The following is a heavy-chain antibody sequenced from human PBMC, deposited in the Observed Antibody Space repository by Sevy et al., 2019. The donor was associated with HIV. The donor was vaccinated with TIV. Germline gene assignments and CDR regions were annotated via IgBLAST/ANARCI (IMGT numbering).Heavy chain of an antibody. CDR1: GYTFTSYG. CDR3: ARDMVRGVTHYYYYYGMDV. Sequence: ASVKVSCKASGYTFTSYGISWVRQAPGQGLEWMGWISDYNGNTNYAQKLQGRVTMTTDTSTSTAYMELRSLRSDDTAAYYCARDMVRGVTHYYYYYGMDVWGQGTTVTVSS. J-gene: IGHJ6*02. V-gene: IGHV1-18*01. D-gene: IGHD3-10*01. CDR2: ISDYNGNT.